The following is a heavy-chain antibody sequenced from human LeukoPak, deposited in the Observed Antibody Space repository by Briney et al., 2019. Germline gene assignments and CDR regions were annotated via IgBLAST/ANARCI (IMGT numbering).Heavy chain of an antibody. CDR2: IYHSGST. CDR3: ASYNSGDRFDY. J-gene: IGHJ4*02. D-gene: IGHD3-22*01. Sequence: SETLSLTCAVSGYSSNSDYYWGWIRQPPGKGLEWIGSIYHSGSTYYNPSLKSRVTISVDTSKNQFSLKLRSVTAADTAVYYCASYNSGDRFDYWGQGTLVTVSS. V-gene: IGHV4-38-2*01. CDR1: GYSSNSDYY.